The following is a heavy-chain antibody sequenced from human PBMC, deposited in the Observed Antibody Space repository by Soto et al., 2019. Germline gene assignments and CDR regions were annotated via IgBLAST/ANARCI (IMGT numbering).Heavy chain of an antibody. D-gene: IGHD3-22*01. CDR2: ISGSGGST. Sequence: GGSLRLSCAASGFTFSSYAMSWVRQAPGKGLEWVSAISGSGGSTYYADSVKGRFTISRDNSKNTLYLQMNSLRAEDTAVYYCAKPGYDSSGYEAFDYWGQGTLVTVSS. CDR1: GFTFSSYA. J-gene: IGHJ4*02. CDR3: AKPGYDSSGYEAFDY. V-gene: IGHV3-23*01.